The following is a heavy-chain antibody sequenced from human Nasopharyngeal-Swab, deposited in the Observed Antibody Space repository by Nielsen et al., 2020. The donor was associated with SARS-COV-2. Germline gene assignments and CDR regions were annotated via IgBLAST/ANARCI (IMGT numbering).Heavy chain of an antibody. CDR1: GYTFTDDY. CDR3: ARGGSAGYHLPAFY. D-gene: IGHD2-2*01. V-gene: IGHV1-2*04. CDR2: INPNSGGT. J-gene: IGHJ4*02. Sequence: ASVKVSCKASGYTFTDDYIHWVRQAPEQGLEWMGWINPNSGGTNYAQRFQGWVTMTRDTSISTAYMELSRLKSDDTAVYYCARGGSAGYHLPAFYWGQGTLVTVSS.